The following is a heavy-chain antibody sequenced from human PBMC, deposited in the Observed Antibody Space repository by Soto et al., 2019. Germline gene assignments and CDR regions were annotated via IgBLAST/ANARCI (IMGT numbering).Heavy chain of an antibody. J-gene: IGHJ4*02. CDR3: ARSIVVVTALGY. CDR1: GYTFTSYA. V-gene: IGHV1-3*05. CDR2: INAGNGNT. D-gene: IGHD2-21*02. Sequence: QVQLVQSGAEEKKPGASVKVSCKASGYTFTSYAMHWVRQAPGQRLEWMGWINAGNGNTKYSQKFQGRVTITRDTSASTAYRELSSLRTEDTAVYYCARSIVVVTALGYWGQGTLVTVSS.